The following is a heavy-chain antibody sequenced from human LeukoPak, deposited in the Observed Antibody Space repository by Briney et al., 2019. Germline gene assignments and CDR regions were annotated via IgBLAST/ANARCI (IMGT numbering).Heavy chain of an antibody. V-gene: IGHV1-24*01. CDR1: GYTLTELS. D-gene: IGHD1-1*01. J-gene: IGHJ6*02. Sequence: PEASVKVSCKVSGYTLTELSMHWVRPAPGKGLEWMGGFDPEDGETIYAQKFQGRVTMTEDTSTDTAYMELSSLRSEDTAVYYCATDRRPRADYGMDVWGQGTTVTVSS. CDR3: ATDRRPRADYGMDV. CDR2: FDPEDGET.